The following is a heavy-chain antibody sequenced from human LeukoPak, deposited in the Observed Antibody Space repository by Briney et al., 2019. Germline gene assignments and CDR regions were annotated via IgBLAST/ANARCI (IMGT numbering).Heavy chain of an antibody. CDR3: ARVLGIVGG. J-gene: IGHJ4*02. CDR1: GFTFSSYE. D-gene: IGHD1-26*01. Sequence: GGSLRLSCTASGFTFSSYEMNWVRQASGKGLEWVSYISSSGTSMYYADSVKGRFTISRDNAKNSLYLQMNSLRAEDTAVYYCARVLGIVGGWGQGTLVTVSS. CDR2: ISSSGTSM. V-gene: IGHV3-48*03.